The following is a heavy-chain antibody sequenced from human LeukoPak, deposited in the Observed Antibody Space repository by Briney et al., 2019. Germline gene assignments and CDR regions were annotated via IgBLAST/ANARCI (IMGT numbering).Heavy chain of an antibody. J-gene: IGHJ4*02. CDR2: ISSSSSYI. V-gene: IGHV3-21*01. Sequence: GGSLRLSCAASGFTFSSYSMNWVRQAPGKGLEWVSSISSSSSYIYYADSVKGRFTISRDNAKNSLYLQMNSLRAEDTAVYYCASSKTVTTSWYWGQGTLVTVSS. CDR1: GFTFSSYS. D-gene: IGHD4-11*01. CDR3: ASSKTVTTSWY.